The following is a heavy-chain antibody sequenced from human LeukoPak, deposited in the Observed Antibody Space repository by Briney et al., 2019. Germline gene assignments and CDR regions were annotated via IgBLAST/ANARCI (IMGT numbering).Heavy chain of an antibody. J-gene: IGHJ4*02. CDR1: GFTFSSYG. Sequence: PGGSLRLSCVGSGFTFSSYGMHWVRQAAGKGLEWVAFIRHDGSNEYYADSVKGRFTVSRDNSKNTLFLQMNNLRVEEMAVYYCAKEVHPYDSGTYYFDYWGRGTLVTVSS. CDR2: IRHDGSNE. V-gene: IGHV3-30*02. CDR3: AKEVHPYDSGTYYFDY. D-gene: IGHD3-10*01.